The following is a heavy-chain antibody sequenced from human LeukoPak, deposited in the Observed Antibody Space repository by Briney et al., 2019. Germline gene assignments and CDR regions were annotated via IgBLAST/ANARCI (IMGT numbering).Heavy chain of an antibody. J-gene: IGHJ4*02. CDR1: GFTFSSYS. D-gene: IGHD2-15*01. Sequence: GGSLRLSCAASGFTFSSYSMNWVRQAPGKGLEWVSSISSSGSYIYYADSVKGRFTISRDNAKNSLYLQMNSQRAEDTAVYYCARDCSGGSCFSDYWGQGTLVTVSS. CDR3: ARDCSGGSCFSDY. V-gene: IGHV3-21*01. CDR2: ISSSGSYI.